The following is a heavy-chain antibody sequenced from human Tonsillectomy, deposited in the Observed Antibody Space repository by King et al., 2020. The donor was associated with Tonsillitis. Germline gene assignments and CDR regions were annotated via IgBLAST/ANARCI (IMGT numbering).Heavy chain of an antibody. D-gene: IGHD5-24*01. CDR1: GFTVSSNY. CDR2: IYSGGST. J-gene: IGHJ6*02. CDR3: ARDGEMATMGDYYYYGMDV. V-gene: IGHV3-53*01. Sequence: VQLVESGGGLIQPGGSLRLSCAASGFTVSSNYMSWVRQAPGKGLEWVSVIYSGGSTYYADSVKGRFTISRDNSKNTLYLQMNSLRAEDTAVYYCARDGEMATMGDYYYYGMDVWGQGTTVTVSS.